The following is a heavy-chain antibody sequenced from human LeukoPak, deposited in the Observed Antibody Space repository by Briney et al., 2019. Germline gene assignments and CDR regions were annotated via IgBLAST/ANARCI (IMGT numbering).Heavy chain of an antibody. D-gene: IGHD5-12*01. CDR3: VSSYGGYVLDY. CDR2: VYHSGSI. J-gene: IGHJ4*02. V-gene: IGHV4-59*01. CDR1: GGSISSYS. Sequence: PSETLSLTCTVSGGSISSYSWNWIRQSPGKGLEWIGRVYHSGSINYNPSLKSRVTISVDTSKSQFPLNLSSVTAADTAVYYCVSSYGGYVLDYWGQGTLVIVSS.